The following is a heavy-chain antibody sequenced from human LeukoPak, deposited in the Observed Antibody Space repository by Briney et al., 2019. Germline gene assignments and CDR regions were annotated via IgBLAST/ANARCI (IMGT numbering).Heavy chain of an antibody. D-gene: IGHD2-15*01. CDR3: VRDAMRGGDFDY. Sequence: GGSLRLSCAASGFTFSSYAMSWVRQAPGKGLEWVSAISGSATSSFYADSVKGRFTISRDNSKNTLYLQMNSLRAEDTAVYFCVRDAMRGGDFDYWGQGTLVTVS. V-gene: IGHV3-23*01. J-gene: IGHJ4*02. CDR2: ISGSATSS. CDR1: GFTFSSYA.